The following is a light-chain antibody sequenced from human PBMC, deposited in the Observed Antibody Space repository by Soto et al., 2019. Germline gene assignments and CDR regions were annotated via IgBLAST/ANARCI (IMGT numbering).Light chain of an antibody. CDR1: SSDVGGYNY. CDR3: SSYTITSTLVV. J-gene: IGLJ2*01. CDR2: DVR. V-gene: IGLV2-14*01. Sequence: QSALTQPASVSGSPGQSITISCTGTSSDVGGYNYVSWYQQHPGKAPKVMIYDVRNRPSAVSNRFSGSKSGNTASLTISGFQAEDEADYYCSSYTITSTLVVFGGGTQLTVL.